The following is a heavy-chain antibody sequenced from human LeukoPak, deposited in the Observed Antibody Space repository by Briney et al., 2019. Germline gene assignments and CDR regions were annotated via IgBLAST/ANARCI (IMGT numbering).Heavy chain of an antibody. CDR2: ISTYNGNT. Sequence: ASVKVSCKTSGYTFTSYGISWVRQAPGQGLEWRGWISTYNGNTNYAQKLQGRVTMTTDISTSTVYMELRSLRSDDTAVYYCARDYSSGWPNFDYWGQGTLVTVSS. CDR1: GYTFTSYG. D-gene: IGHD6-19*01. CDR3: ARDYSSGWPNFDY. V-gene: IGHV1-18*01. J-gene: IGHJ4*02.